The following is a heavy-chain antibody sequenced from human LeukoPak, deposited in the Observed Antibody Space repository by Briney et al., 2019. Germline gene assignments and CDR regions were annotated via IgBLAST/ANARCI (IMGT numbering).Heavy chain of an antibody. CDR1: GGSISSSSYY. Sequence: SETLSLTCTVSGGSISSSSYYWGWIRQPPGKGLEWIGSIYYSGSTYYNPSLKSRVTISVDTSKNQFSLKLSSVTAADTAVYYCARHYYYDFWSGPTSYYFDYWGQGTLVTVS. CDR3: ARHYYYDFWSGPTSYYFDY. D-gene: IGHD3-3*01. CDR2: IYYSGST. V-gene: IGHV4-39*01. J-gene: IGHJ4*02.